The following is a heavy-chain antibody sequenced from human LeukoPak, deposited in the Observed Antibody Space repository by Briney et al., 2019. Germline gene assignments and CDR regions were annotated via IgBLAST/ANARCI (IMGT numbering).Heavy chain of an antibody. CDR1: GGSISSGSYY. J-gene: IGHJ4*02. D-gene: IGHD6-19*01. Sequence: SQTLSLTCTVSGGSISSGSYYWSWIRQPTGKGLEWIGRIYTSGSTNYNPSLKSRVTISVDTSKNQFSLKLSSVAAADTAVYYCARDGWAGTDYWGQGTLVTVSS. CDR3: ARDGWAGTDY. V-gene: IGHV4-61*02. CDR2: IYTSGST.